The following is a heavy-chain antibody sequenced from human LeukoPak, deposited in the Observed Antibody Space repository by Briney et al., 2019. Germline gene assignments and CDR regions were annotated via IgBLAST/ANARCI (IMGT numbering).Heavy chain of an antibody. CDR2: IYTSGST. D-gene: IGHD3-22*01. Sequence: SETLSLTCTVSGGSISSYYWSWIRQPAGKGLEWIGRIYTSGSTNYNPSLKSRVTMSVDTSKNQFSLKLSSVTAADTAVYYCARDYYYDSSGYYHSDYWGQGTLVTVSS. V-gene: IGHV4-4*07. CDR3: ARDYYYDSSGYYHSDY. CDR1: GGSISSYY. J-gene: IGHJ4*02.